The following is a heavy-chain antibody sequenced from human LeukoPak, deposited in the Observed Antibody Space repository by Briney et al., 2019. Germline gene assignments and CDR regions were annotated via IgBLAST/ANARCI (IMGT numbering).Heavy chain of an antibody. CDR3: TREALIVVVTATFDY. CDR2: IRSKAYGGTT. J-gene: IGHJ4*02. D-gene: IGHD2-21*02. V-gene: IGHV3-49*04. CDR1: GFTFGDYA. Sequence: PGGSLRLSCTASGFTFGDYAMSWVRQAPGKGLEWVGFIRSKAYGGTTEYAASVKGRSTISRDDSKSIAYLQMNSLKTEDTAVYYCTREALIVVVTATFDYWGQGTLVTVSS.